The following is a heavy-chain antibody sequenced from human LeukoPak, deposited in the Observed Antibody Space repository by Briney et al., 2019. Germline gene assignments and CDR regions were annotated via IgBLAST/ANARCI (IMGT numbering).Heavy chain of an antibody. CDR2: IIPILGIA. CDR1: GGTFSSYA. CDR3: ARAGEGTLYYYGSGSSFDY. J-gene: IGHJ4*02. Sequence: SVKVSCKASGGTFSSYAISWVRQAPGQGLEWMGRIIPILGIANYAQKLQGRVTITADKSTSTAYMELSSLRSEDTAVYYCARAGEGTLYYYGSGSSFDYWGQGTLVTVSS. V-gene: IGHV1-69*04. D-gene: IGHD3-10*01.